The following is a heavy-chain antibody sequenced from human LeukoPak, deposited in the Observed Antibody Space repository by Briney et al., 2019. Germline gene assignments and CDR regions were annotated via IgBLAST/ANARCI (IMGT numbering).Heavy chain of an antibody. V-gene: IGHV3-53*01. J-gene: IGHJ4*02. CDR2: IYSGGST. CDR3: ARDVVGATYFD. D-gene: IGHD1-26*01. Sequence: GGSLRLSCAASGFTVSSNYMAWVRQAPGKGLEWVSIIYSGGSTSYADSVKGRFTISRDNSKNTLYLQMNSLRAEDTAVYYCARDVVGATYFDWGQGTLVTVSS. CDR1: GFTVSSNY.